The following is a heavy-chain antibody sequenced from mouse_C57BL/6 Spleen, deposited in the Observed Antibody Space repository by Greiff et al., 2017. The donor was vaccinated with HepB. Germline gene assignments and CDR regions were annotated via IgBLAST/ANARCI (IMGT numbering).Heavy chain of an antibody. J-gene: IGHJ2*01. CDR1: GFNIKDDY. CDR3: ERGGLDY. D-gene: IGHD3-3*01. CDR2: IDPENGDT. V-gene: IGHV14-4*01. Sequence: EVKLMESGAELVRPGASVKLSCTASGFNIKDDYMHWVKQRPEQGLEWIGWIDPENGDTEYASKFQGKATITADTSSNTAYLQLSSLTSEDTAVYYCERGGLDYWGQGTTLTVSS.